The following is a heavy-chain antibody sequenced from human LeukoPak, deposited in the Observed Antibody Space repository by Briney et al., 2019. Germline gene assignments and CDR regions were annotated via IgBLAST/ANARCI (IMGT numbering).Heavy chain of an antibody. CDR2: ISSSGRAT. D-gene: IGHD6-6*01. CDR3: ARVPSSSDAFDI. J-gene: IGHJ3*02. CDR1: GFIFNSYA. V-gene: IGHV3-23*01. Sequence: PGGSLRLSCAASGFIFNSYAMGWVRQAPERGLEWVSTISSSGRATYFADSVKGRFTISRDNSKNTLYLQMNSLRAEDTAVYYCARVPSSSDAFDIWGQGTMVTVSS.